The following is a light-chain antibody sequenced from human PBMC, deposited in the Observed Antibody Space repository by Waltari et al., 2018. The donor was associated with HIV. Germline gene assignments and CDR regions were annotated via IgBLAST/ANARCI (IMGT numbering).Light chain of an antibody. CDR3: ATWDDSHDVPWV. CDR1: SSNVGING. CDR2: YDD. J-gene: IGLJ3*02. V-gene: IGLV1-36*01. Sequence: QSVLTQPPSVSEAPRQRVTISCSGSSSNVGINGVNWYQQFPGQAPKLLIYYDDQRPSGVSNGLSGSKSGTAASLVISGLQSEDEADYGCATWDDSHDVPWVFGGGTELTVL.